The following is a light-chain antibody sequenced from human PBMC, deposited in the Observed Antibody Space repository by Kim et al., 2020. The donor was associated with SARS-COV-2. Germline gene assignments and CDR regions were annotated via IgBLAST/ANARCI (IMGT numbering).Light chain of an antibody. Sequence: VAPGKTARITWGGNNIGSKSVHWYKQKPGQAPVLVIYYDSDRPSGIPERFSGSNSGNTATLTISRVEAGDEADYYCQVWDSSSDHVFGTGTKVTVL. J-gene: IGLJ1*01. CDR1: NIGSKS. CDR2: YDS. V-gene: IGLV3-21*04. CDR3: QVWDSSSDHV.